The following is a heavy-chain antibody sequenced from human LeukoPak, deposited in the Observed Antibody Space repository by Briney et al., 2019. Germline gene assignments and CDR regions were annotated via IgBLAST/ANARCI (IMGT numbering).Heavy chain of an antibody. CDR3: TTDVPYTFGGAIAF. CDR2: ISGSGGST. D-gene: IGHD3-16*02. J-gene: IGHJ4*02. CDR1: GFTFSSCA. V-gene: IGHV3-23*01. Sequence: GGSLRLSCAASGFTFSSCAMSWVRQAPGKGLEWVSAISGSGGSTYYADSVKGRFTISRDNSKNTLYLQMNSLKTEDTAVYYCTTDVPYTFGGAIAFWGQGTLVTVST.